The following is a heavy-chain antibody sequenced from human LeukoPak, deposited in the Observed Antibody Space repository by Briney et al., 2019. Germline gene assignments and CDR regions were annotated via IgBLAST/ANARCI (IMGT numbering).Heavy chain of an antibody. CDR3: ARIPPRRPYYDFWSGYSYYGMDV. J-gene: IGHJ6*02. Sequence: SETLSLTCTVSGGSISSYYWSWIRQPPGKGLEWIGYIYYSGSTNYNPSLKSRVTISVDTSKNQYSLKLSSVTAADTAVYYCARIPPRRPYYDFWSGYSYYGMDVWGQGTTVTVSS. CDR1: GGSISSYY. D-gene: IGHD3-3*01. V-gene: IGHV4-59*12. CDR2: IYYSGST.